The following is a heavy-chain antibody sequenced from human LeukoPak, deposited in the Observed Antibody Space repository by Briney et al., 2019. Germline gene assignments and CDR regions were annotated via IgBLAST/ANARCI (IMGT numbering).Heavy chain of an antibody. V-gene: IGHV3-66*01. J-gene: IGHJ4*02. D-gene: IGHD3-22*01. Sequence: GGSLRLSCAASGFTVSSNYMSWVRQAPGKGLEWVSVIYSGGSTYYADSVKGRFTISRDNSKNTLYLQMNSLRAEDTAVYYCARDPPNYYDXSGYYYGGQGTLVTVSS. CDR1: GFTVSSNY. CDR2: IYSGGST. CDR3: ARDPPNYYDXSGYYY.